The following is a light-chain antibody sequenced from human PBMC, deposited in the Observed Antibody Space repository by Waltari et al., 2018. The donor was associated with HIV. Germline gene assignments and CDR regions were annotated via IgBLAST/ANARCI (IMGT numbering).Light chain of an antibody. CDR1: SSDVGSYNY. Sequence: QSALTQPASVSGFPGQSITISCTGRSSDVGSYNYVSCYQQHPGKAPKLLIYDVSKRPSGVSNRFSGSKSGNTASLTISGLQAEDEADYYCCSYAGSNTYLFGTGTEVTVL. CDR3: CSYAGSNTYL. CDR2: DVS. V-gene: IGLV2-23*02. J-gene: IGLJ1*01.